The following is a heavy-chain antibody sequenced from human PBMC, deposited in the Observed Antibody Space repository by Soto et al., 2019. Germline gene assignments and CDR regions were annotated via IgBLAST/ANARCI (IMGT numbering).Heavy chain of an antibody. D-gene: IGHD3-22*01. CDR1: GFTVSSIC. J-gene: IGHJ6*02. CDR2: IYSGGST. V-gene: IGHV3-53*01. CDR3: ARGGSSGYYYYGMDV. Sequence: GGSLRLSCAASGFTVSSICMSWVRQAPGKGLEWVSVIYSGGSTYYADSVKGRFTISRDNSKNTLYLQMNSLRAEDTAVYYCARGGSSGYYYYGMDVWGQGTTVTVSS.